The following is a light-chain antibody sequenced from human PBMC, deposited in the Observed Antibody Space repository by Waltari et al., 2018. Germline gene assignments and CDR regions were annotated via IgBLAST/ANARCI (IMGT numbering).Light chain of an antibody. V-gene: IGKV3-15*01. CDR1: QSVSSN. CDR3: QKYNNWPWT. Sequence: ETVMTQSPATLSVSPGERATLSCRASQSVSSNLAWYQQKHGQAPRLLIYGAATRATGIPAMFSGSVYGTEFTLTISTLQSEDFAVYYCQKYNNWPWTFGQGTKVEIK. J-gene: IGKJ1*01. CDR2: GAA.